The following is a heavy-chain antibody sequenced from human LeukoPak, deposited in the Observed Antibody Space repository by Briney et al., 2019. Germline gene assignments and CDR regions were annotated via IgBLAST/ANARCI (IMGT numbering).Heavy chain of an antibody. J-gene: IGHJ5*02. CDR1: GFTLRSYV. V-gene: IGHV3-23*01. Sequence: GGSLRLSCVASGFTLRSYVMNWVRQTPGKGLEWVSSISGSGDSTFYADSVKGRFTISRDNSKNTVSLQMNSLRAEDTALYYCARDLDWGAFDAWGQGTLVTVSS. CDR2: ISGSGDST. CDR3: ARDLDWGAFDA. D-gene: IGHD3-9*01.